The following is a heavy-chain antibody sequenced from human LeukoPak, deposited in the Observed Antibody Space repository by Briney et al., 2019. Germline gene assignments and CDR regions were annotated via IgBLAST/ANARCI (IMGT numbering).Heavy chain of an antibody. CDR1: GFTFSSYA. Sequence: TGGSLRLSCAASGFTFSSYAMHWVRQAPGKGLEWVAVISYDGSNKYYADSVKGRFTISRDNSKNTLYLQMNSLRAEDTAVYYCARTPYSSGGFDYWGQGTLVTVSS. J-gene: IGHJ4*02. CDR3: ARTPYSSGGFDY. CDR2: ISYDGSNK. D-gene: IGHD6-19*01. V-gene: IGHV3-30-3*01.